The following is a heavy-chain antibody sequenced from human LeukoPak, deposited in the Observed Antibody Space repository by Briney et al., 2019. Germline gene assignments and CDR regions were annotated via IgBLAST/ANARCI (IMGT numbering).Heavy chain of an antibody. Sequence: PGGSLRLSCAASGFMFSTYEMSWVRQTPGKGLEWVAATVGSRPDTYHADSVKGRFTVSRDNSRNTLYLQMNSLRAEDTAVYYCARDLRRYCSGGSCYSGALRFDPWGQGTLVTVSS. J-gene: IGHJ5*02. D-gene: IGHD2-15*01. CDR1: GFMFSTYE. CDR3: ARDLRRYCSGGSCYSGALRFDP. CDR2: TVGSRPDT. V-gene: IGHV3-23*01.